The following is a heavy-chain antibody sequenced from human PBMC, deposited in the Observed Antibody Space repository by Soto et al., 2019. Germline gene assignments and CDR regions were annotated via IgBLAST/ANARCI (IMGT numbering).Heavy chain of an antibody. J-gene: IGHJ3*02. V-gene: IGHV5-10-1*01. CDR2: IDPSDSYT. CDR1: GYTFTNYW. CDR3: ARPGGEVVNSVFDPFHI. Sequence: RGESLKISCKGSGYTFTNYWISWVRQMPGKGLEWMGRIDPSDSYTNYSPSFQGHVTISIDKSISTAYLQWSSLKASDTAMYYCARPGGEVVNSVFDPFHIWGQGTMVTVSS. D-gene: IGHD2-15*01.